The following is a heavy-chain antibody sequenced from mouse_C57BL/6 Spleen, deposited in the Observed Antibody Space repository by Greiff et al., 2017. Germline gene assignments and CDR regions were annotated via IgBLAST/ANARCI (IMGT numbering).Heavy chain of an antibody. D-gene: IGHD1-1*01. J-gene: IGHJ1*03. Sequence: QVQLQQSGAELARPGASVTLSCKASGYTFTSYGISWVKQRTGQGLEWIGEIYPRSGNTYYNEKFKGKATLTADKSSSTAYMELRSLTSEDSAVYFCARHYGSSYWYFDVWGTGTTVTVSS. V-gene: IGHV1-81*01. CDR3: ARHYGSSYWYFDV. CDR2: IYPRSGNT. CDR1: GYTFTSYG.